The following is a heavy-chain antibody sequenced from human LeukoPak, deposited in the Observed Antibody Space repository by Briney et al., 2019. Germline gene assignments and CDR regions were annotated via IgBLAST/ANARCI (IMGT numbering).Heavy chain of an antibody. D-gene: IGHD2-15*01. CDR2: IYYSGST. V-gene: IGHV4-39*07. J-gene: IGHJ4*02. CDR1: GGSFANYY. CDR3: ARVDCSGGSCYSDW. Sequence: SETLSLTCAVYGGSFANYYWGWIRQPPGKGLEWIGSIYYSGSTYYNPSLKSRVTISVDTSKNQFSLKLSSVTAADTAVYYCARVDCSGGSCYSDWWGQGTLVTVSS.